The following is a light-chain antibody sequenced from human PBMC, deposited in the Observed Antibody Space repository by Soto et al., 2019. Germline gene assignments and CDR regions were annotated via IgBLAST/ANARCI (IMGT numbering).Light chain of an antibody. J-gene: IGLJ1*01. CDR1: SSNIGSNY. CDR2: SNN. V-gene: IGLV1-47*02. Sequence: HSVLTQPPSASGTPGQRVTISCSGSSSNIGSNYVYWYQQLPGTAPKLLIYSNNQRPSGVPDRFSGSKSGTSASLAISGLRSEDEADYYCAAWDDSLSGGVFGTGTKLTVL. CDR3: AAWDDSLSGGV.